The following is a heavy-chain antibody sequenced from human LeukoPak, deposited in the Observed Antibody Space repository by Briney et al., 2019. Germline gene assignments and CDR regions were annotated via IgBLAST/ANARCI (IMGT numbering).Heavy chain of an antibody. CDR3: ARQGLYYVAAPLYY. D-gene: IGHD3-10*02. CDR2: INHSGST. Sequence: SETLSLTCAVYGGSFSGYYWSWIRQPPGKGLEWIGEINHSGSTNYNPSLKSRVTISVDTSKNQFSLKLSSVTATDTAVYYCARQGLYYVAAPLYYWGQGTLVTVSS. CDR1: GGSFSGYY. J-gene: IGHJ4*02. V-gene: IGHV4-34*01.